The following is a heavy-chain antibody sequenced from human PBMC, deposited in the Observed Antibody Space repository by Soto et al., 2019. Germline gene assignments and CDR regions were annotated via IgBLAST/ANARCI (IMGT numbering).Heavy chain of an antibody. CDR2: ISYDGSNK. J-gene: IGHJ6*02. D-gene: IGHD1-26*01. CDR3: AKAPRLLEGELLLYYYYGMDV. V-gene: IGHV3-30*18. CDR1: GFTFSSYG. Sequence: GGSLRLSCAASGFTFSSYGMHWVRQAPGKGLEWVAVISYDGSNKYYADSVKGRFTISRDNSKNTLYLQMNSLRAEDTAVYYCAKAPRLLEGELLLYYYYGMDVWGQGTTVTVSS.